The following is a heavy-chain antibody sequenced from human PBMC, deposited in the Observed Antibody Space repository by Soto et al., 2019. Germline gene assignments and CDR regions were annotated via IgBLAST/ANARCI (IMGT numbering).Heavy chain of an antibody. CDR2: IDPSDSYT. Sequence: GESLKISCKGSGYSFTSYWISWVRQMPGKGLEWMGRIDPSDSYTNYSPSFQGHVTISADKSISTAYLQWSSLKASDAAMYYCARQGATAVLYNWFDPWGQGTLVTVSS. CDR1: GYSFTSYW. CDR3: ARQGATAVLYNWFDP. D-gene: IGHD1-26*01. J-gene: IGHJ5*02. V-gene: IGHV5-10-1*01.